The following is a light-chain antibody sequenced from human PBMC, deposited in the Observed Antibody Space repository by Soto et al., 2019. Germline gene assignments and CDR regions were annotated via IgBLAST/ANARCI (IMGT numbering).Light chain of an antibody. CDR3: CSYTTSSAYV. CDR2: EVS. Sequence: QSVLTRPASVSGSPGQSITISCTGTTSDVGGYNSVSWYQQRPGKVPRLIIYEVSNRPSGVSNRFSGSKSGNTAFLAISGLQADDEADYYCCSYTTSSAYVFGTGTRSPS. CDR1: TSDVGGYNS. J-gene: IGLJ1*01. V-gene: IGLV2-14*01.